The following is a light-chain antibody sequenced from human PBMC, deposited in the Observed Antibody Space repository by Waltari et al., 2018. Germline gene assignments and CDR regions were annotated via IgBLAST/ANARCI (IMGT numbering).Light chain of an antibody. CDR2: KGN. V-gene: IGLV8-61*01. J-gene: IGLJ3*02. Sequence: TVLTQAPPLSVSPGGTVPLTCSLSSASVSTTSYATWYQQTPGQAPRTLVYKGNGRSSGVPDRFSGSILGNKAALTITGAQADDESDYYCSMYMGSGIWVFGGGTKLTVL. CDR3: SMYMGSGIWV. CDR1: SASVSTTSY.